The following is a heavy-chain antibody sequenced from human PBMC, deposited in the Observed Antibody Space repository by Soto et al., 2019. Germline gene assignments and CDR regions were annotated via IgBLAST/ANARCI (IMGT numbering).Heavy chain of an antibody. CDR2: IVVGSGNT. V-gene: IGHV1-58*01. Sequence: ASVKVSCKASGFTVTSSAVQWVRRARGERLEWIGWIVVGSGNTNYAQKFQERVTIPRDMSTSTAYMELSSLRSEDTPVYYCAHFYYSSYCMDVWGQGSTVTVSS. J-gene: IGHJ6*02. CDR3: AHFYYSSYCMDV. CDR1: GFTVTSSA.